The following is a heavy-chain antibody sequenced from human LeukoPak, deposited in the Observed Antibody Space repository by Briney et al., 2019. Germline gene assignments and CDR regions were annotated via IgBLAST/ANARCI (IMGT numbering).Heavy chain of an antibody. CDR2: FSGGGSSRT. D-gene: IGHD6-13*01. CDR3: AKDFISAAGRGDFQH. CDR1: GFTFDKYA. J-gene: IGHJ1*01. V-gene: IGHV3-23*01. Sequence: GGSLRLSCAASGFTFDKYAMSWVRQAPGKGLEWVSLFSGGGSSRTYYADSVKGRFTISRDNSKNTLYLEMNSLRAEDTAVYYCAKDFISAAGRGDFQHWGQGTLVTVYS.